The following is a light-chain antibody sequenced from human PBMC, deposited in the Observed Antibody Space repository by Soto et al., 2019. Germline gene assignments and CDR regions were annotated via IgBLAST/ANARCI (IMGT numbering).Light chain of an antibody. CDR3: GACDNSLTGGV. CDR1: ASNIGNNY. CDR2: ENY. Sequence: QSVLTQPPSVSAAPGQKVTISCSGSASNIGNNYVSWYQQLPGTAPKLLIYENYERPSGIPDRFSGSKSGTSATLGITGLQTGDEADYYCGACDNSLTGGVFCGGTKLTVL. J-gene: IGLJ2*01. V-gene: IGLV1-51*02.